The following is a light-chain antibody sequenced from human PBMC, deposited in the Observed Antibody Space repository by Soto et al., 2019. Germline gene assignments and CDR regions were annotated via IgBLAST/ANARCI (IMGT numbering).Light chain of an antibody. V-gene: IGKV3-11*01. CDR3: QQRSTWRT. CDR1: QSVSSY. Sequence: EIVLTQSPATLSLSPGERATLSCRASQSVSSYLAWYQQKPGQAPRLLIYDASKRATGIPARFTGSGFGTDYTLTISSLEPEDFAVYYCQQRSTWRTFGQGTKVDIX. CDR2: DAS. J-gene: IGKJ1*01.